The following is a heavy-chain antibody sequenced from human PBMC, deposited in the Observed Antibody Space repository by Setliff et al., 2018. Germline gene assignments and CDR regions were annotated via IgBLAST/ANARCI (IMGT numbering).Heavy chain of an antibody. CDR3: ARSPSSGAYWNPRPFYSDY. D-gene: IGHD1-26*01. CDR2: FYHSGST. Sequence: SETLSLTCNVSGGSISSYYWTWIRQPPGKGLEWIGYFYHSGSTNYNPSLKGRVTMTSDTSRNQLSLKVNSVTAADTALYYCARSPSSGAYWNPRPFYSDYWGQGTLVTVSS. CDR1: GGSISSYY. V-gene: IGHV4-59*08. J-gene: IGHJ4*02.